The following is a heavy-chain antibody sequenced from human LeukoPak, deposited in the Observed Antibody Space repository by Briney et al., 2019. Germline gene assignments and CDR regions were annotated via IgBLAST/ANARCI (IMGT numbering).Heavy chain of an antibody. CDR3: ARVPWFDP. CDR2: IYYSGST. CDR1: GGSISSYY. Sequence: SETLSLTCTVFGGSISSYYWSWIRQPPGKGLEWIGYIYYSGSTNYNPSLKSRVTISVDTSKNQFSLKLSSVTAADTAVYYCARVPWFDPWGQGTLVTVSS. V-gene: IGHV4-59*01. J-gene: IGHJ5*02.